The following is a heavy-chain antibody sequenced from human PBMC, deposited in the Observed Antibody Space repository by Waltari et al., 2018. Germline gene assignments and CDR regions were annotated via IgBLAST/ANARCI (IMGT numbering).Heavy chain of an antibody. V-gene: IGHV3-43D*04. CDR3: ATDRQYDFWSGYRSPMAFDI. Sequence: EVQLVESGGVVVQPGGSLRLSCAASGFTFDDYAMHWVRQAPGKGLEWVSLISWDGGSTYYADSVKGRFTISRDNSKNSLYLQMNSLRSEDTAVYYCATDRQYDFWSGYRSPMAFDIWGQGTMVTVSS. J-gene: IGHJ3*02. D-gene: IGHD3-3*01. CDR1: GFTFDDYA. CDR2: ISWDGGST.